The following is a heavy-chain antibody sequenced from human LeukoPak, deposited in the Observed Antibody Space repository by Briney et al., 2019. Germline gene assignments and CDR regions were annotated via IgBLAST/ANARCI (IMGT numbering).Heavy chain of an antibody. D-gene: IGHD6-6*01. CDR1: GGSISSAGYS. J-gene: IGHJ5*02. V-gene: IGHV4-30-2*01. CDR3: ARGGTPNVYSSSSYWFDP. CDR2: IFHSGTT. Sequence: ASETLSLTCAVSGGSISSAGYSWGWIRQPPGKGLEWIGYIFHSGTTYYNPSLKSRVTISPDRSKNQFSLKLSSVTAADTAVYYCARGGTPNVYSSSSYWFDPWGQGTLVTVSS.